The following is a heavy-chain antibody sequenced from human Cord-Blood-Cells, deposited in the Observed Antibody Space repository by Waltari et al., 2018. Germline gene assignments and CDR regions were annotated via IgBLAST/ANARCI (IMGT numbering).Heavy chain of an antibody. CDR1: GGSFSGYY. D-gene: IGHD3-16*01. J-gene: IGHJ4*02. CDR3: ARLMGDY. V-gene: IGHV4-34*01. CDR2: INHSGST. Sequence: QVQLQQWGAGLLKPSETLSLTCAVYGGSFSGYYWSWIRQPPGKGREWIGEINHSGSTNYNPSLKRRVTISVDTSKNQFSLKLSSVTAADTAVYYCARLMGDYWGQGTLVTVSS.